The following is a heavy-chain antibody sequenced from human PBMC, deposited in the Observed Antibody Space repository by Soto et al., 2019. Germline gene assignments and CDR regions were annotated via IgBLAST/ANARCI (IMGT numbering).Heavy chain of an antibody. V-gene: IGHV3-21*01. CDR2: ISSSSSYI. D-gene: IGHD3-22*01. J-gene: IGHJ6*02. Sequence: PGGSLRLSCAASGFTFSSYSMNWVRQAPGKGLDWVSSISSSSSYIYYADSVKGRFTISRDNAKNSLYLQMNSLRAEDTAVYYCARGLHYYDSSVYYGYWGQGTTVTVSS. CDR1: GFTFSSYS. CDR3: ARGLHYYDSSVYYGY.